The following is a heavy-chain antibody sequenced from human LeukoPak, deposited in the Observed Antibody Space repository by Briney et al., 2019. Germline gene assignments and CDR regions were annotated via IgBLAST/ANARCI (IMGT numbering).Heavy chain of an antibody. D-gene: IGHD1-1*01. V-gene: IGHV1-18*01. Sequence: ASVKVSCKASGYTFTSYGISWVRQAPGQGLEWMGWISAYNGNTNYAQKLQGRVTMTTDTSTSTAYMELSSLRSEDTAVYYCAREGGAQELDEHEYYFDYWGQGTLVTVSS. J-gene: IGHJ4*02. CDR2: ISAYNGNT. CDR3: AREGGAQELDEHEYYFDY. CDR1: GYTFTSYG.